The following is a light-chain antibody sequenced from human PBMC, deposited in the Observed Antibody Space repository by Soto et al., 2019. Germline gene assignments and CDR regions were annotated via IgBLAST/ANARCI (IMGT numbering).Light chain of an antibody. CDR2: DVN. CDR1: SSDVGGYNY. CDR3: SSYTSSSTRV. Sequence: QSALTQPASESGSPGQSITISCTGTSSDVGGYNYVSWYQQNPGKAPKLMIYDVNNRPSGVSYRFSGSKSGNTASLTISGLQAEDEADYYCSSYTSSSTRVFGTGTKLTVL. V-gene: IGLV2-14*01. J-gene: IGLJ1*01.